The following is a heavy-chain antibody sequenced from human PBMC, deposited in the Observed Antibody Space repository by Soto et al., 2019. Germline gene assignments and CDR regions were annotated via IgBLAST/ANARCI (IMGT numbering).Heavy chain of an antibody. CDR2: IYHSGST. Sequence: PSETLSLTCAVSGYSISSSNWWGWIRQPPGKGLEWIGYIYHSGSTYYNPSLKSRVTMSVDTSKNQFSLKLSSVTAADTAVYYCARGFRGYYDFWSGSWFDPWGQGTLVTVSS. J-gene: IGHJ5*02. V-gene: IGHV4-28*01. CDR3: ARGFRGYYDFWSGSWFDP. D-gene: IGHD3-3*01. CDR1: GYSISSSNW.